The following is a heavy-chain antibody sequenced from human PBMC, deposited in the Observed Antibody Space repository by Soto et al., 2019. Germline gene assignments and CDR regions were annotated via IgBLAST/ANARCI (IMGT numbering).Heavy chain of an antibody. CDR1: GGAISSGDYY. Sequence: QVQLQEAGPGLVKPSQTLSLTCTVSGGAISSGDYYWIWIRQPPGKGLEWIGYIYSSGGTYYNPSLKSRVTISVDTTKTQFSLTLRSVTAADTAVYYSARLVQLLQGRWFDPWGPGTLVTVSS. CDR3: ARLVQLLQGRWFDP. J-gene: IGHJ5*02. D-gene: IGHD2-15*01. CDR2: IYSSGGT. V-gene: IGHV4-30-4*01.